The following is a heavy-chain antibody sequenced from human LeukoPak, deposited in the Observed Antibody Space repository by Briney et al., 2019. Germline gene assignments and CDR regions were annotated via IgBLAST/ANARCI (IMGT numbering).Heavy chain of an antibody. D-gene: IGHD5-18*01. J-gene: IGHJ4*02. V-gene: IGHV3-30*02. Sequence: GGSLRLSCAASGFTFSSYGMHWVRQAPGKGLEWVAFIRYDGSNKYYADSVKGRFTISRDNSKNTLYLQMNSLRAEDTAVYYCAKDRGYSYGTFDYWGQGTLVTVSS. CDR2: IRYDGSNK. CDR3: AKDRGYSYGTFDY. CDR1: GFTFSSYG.